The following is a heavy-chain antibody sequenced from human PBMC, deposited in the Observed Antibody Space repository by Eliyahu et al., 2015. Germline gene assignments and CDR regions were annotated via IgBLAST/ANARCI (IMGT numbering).Heavy chain of an antibody. CDR1: GXSFXGYY. D-gene: IGHD3-22*01. CDR2: INHSGST. V-gene: IGHV4-34*01. CDR3: ARGRGIVVVITTRTFDI. J-gene: IGHJ3*02. Sequence: QVQLXQWGAGLLKPSXTLSLXXAVYGXSFXGYYWSWIRQPPGKGLEWIGEINHSGSTNYNPSLKSRXTISVDTSKNQFSLKLSSVTAADTAVYYCARGRGIVVVITTRTFDIWGQGTMVTVSS.